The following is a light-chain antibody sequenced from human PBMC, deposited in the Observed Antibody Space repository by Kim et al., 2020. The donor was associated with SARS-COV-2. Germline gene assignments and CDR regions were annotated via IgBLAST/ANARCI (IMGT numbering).Light chain of an antibody. CDR3: CSYTSSGTLV. CDR2: DVN. CDR1: SSDIGVYNY. Sequence: QSALTQPASVSGSPRQSITMSCTGTSSDIGVYNYVSWYQQHPDNAPKLIIYDVNKRPSGISNCFSGSKSGSTASLTISGLQAEDEADYYCCSYTSSGTLVFGGGTQLTVL. J-gene: IGLJ3*02. V-gene: IGLV2-14*03.